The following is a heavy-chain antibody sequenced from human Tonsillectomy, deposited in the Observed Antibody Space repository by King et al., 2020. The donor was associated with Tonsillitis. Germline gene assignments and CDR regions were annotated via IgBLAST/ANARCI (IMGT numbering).Heavy chain of an antibody. CDR1: GFTFSSYA. J-gene: IGHJ5*02. CDR3: ARELQVKNNWFDP. CDR2: ISYDGSNK. D-gene: IGHD2-15*01. Sequence: VQLVESGGGVVQPGRSLRLSCAASGFTFSSYAMHWVRQAPGKGLEWGAVISYDGSNKYYADSVKGRFTISRDNSKNTLYLQMNSLRAEDTAVYYCARELQVKNNWFDPWGQGTLVTVSS. V-gene: IGHV3-30*04.